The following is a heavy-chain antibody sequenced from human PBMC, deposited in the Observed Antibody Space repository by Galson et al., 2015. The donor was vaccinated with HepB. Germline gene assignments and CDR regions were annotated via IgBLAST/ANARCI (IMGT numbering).Heavy chain of an antibody. Sequence: QSGAEVKKPGESLKISCEASGYTFSNSWIGWVRQMPGKGLEWMAIIYPHDSDTRYSPSFQGQVTISADKSINTAYLQWNSLRASDTAMYYCARLAVIDMNWFFDYWGQGTLVTVSS. CDR1: GYTFSNSW. V-gene: IGHV5-51*01. CDR3: ARLAVIDMNWFFDY. J-gene: IGHJ4*02. CDR2: IYPHDSDT. D-gene: IGHD2-21*01.